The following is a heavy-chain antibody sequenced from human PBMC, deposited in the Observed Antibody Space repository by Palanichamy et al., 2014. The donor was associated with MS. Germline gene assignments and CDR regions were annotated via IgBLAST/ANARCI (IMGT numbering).Heavy chain of an antibody. J-gene: IGHJ4*02. Sequence: QVQLVQSGAEVKKPGASVKVSCKTSRLTFTSYDINWVRQATGPGLEWMGWMNPNTGDTGYAQKFQGRVTMTRDASITTAYMELNSLTSEDTAVYYCVRGPRGYGFDYWGQGTLVTVSS. D-gene: IGHD6-13*01. CDR3: VRGPRGYGFDY. V-gene: IGHV1-8*01. CDR1: RLTFTSYD. CDR2: MNPNTGDT.